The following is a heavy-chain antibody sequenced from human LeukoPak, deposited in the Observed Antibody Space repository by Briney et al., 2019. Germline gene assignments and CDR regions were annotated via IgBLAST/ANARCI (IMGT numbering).Heavy chain of an antibody. Sequence: PGGSLRLSCAAPGFTFSSYAMSWVRQAPGKGLEWVSAISGSGATTYYADSVKGRFTISRDNSKNTLYLQMNSLRAEDTAVYYCAKPTEPMIVVVISYWGQGTLVTVSS. J-gene: IGHJ4*02. V-gene: IGHV3-23*01. D-gene: IGHD3-22*01. CDR3: AKPTEPMIVVVISY. CDR1: GFTFSSYA. CDR2: ISGSGATT.